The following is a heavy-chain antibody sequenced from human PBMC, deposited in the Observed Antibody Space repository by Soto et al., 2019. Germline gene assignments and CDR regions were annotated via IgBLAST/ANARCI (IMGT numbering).Heavy chain of an antibody. CDR1: GYTFNSYD. V-gene: IGHV1-8*01. D-gene: IGHD3-9*01. Sequence: ASVKYSCKASGYTFNSYDIKFVRQDTRQGLEWMGWMNPNSGNTGYAQKFQGRVTMTRNTSISTAYMELSSLRSEDTAVYYCARVPGLDVLRYFDWLYYYYGMDVWGQGTTVTVSS. CDR2: MNPNSGNT. J-gene: IGHJ6*02. CDR3: ARVPGLDVLRYFDWLYYYYGMDV.